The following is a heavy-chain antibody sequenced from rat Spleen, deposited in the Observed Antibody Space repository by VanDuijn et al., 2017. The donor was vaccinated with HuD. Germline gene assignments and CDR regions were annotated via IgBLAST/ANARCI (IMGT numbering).Heavy chain of an antibody. D-gene: IGHD1-2*01. CDR3: AREYYSSPDY. Sequence: EVQLKESGPGLVQPSQTLSLTCTVSGFSLTDYSFHWIRQPPGKGLEWMGVMWNSGNTAYNSLLKSRLSISRDTSKSQVFLKMNSLQTEDTATYYCAREYYSSPDYWGQGVMVTVSS. J-gene: IGHJ2*01. CDR1: GFSLTDYS. CDR2: MWNSGNT. V-gene: IGHV2S63*01.